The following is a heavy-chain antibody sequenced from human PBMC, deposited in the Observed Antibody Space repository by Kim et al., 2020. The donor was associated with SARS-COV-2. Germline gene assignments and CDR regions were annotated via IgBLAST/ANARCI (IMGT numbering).Heavy chain of an antibody. Sequence: SETLSLTCTVSGGSISSYYWSWIRQPPGKGLEWIGYIYYSGSTNYNPSLKSRVTISVDTSKNQFSLKLSSVTAADTAVYYCARVSNSSGWVSQSSYWFDPWGQGTLVTVSS. CDR3: ARVSNSSGWVSQSSYWFDP. J-gene: IGHJ5*02. CDR1: GGSISSYY. CDR2: IYYSGST. D-gene: IGHD6-19*01. V-gene: IGHV4-59*13.